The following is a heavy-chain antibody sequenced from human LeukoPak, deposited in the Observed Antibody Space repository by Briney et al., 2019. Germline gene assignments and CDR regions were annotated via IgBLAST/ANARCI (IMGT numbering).Heavy chain of an antibody. CDR3: AREVVATTAGDY. Sequence: ASVKVSCKVSGYTLTELSMNWVRQAPGQGLEWMGWINPNSGGTNYAQKFQGRVTMTRDTSISTAYMELSRLRSDDTAVYYCAREVVATTAGDYWGQGTLVTVSS. D-gene: IGHD5-12*01. J-gene: IGHJ4*02. CDR1: GYTLTELS. CDR2: INPNSGGT. V-gene: IGHV1-2*02.